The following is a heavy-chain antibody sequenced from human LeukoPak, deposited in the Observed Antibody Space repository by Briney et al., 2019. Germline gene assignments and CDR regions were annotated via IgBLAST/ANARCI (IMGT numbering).Heavy chain of an antibody. V-gene: IGHV3-23*01. CDR3: AIRGYSYAREDDAFDI. J-gene: IGHJ3*02. CDR1: GFTFSSYA. CDR2: ISGSGGST. D-gene: IGHD5-18*01. Sequence: GGFLRLSCAASGFTFSSYAMSWVRQAPGKGLEWVSAISGSGGSTYYADSVKGRFTISRDNSKNTLYLQMNSLRAEDTAVYYCAIRGYSYAREDDAFDIWGQGTMVTVSS.